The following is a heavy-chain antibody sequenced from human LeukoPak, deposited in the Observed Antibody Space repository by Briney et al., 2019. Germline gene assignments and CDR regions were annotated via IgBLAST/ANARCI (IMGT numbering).Heavy chain of an antibody. J-gene: IGHJ6*01. CDR1: GFTFSSYA. CDR2: ISYDGSNK. D-gene: IGHD3-3*01. V-gene: IGHV3-30*04. Sequence: GRSLRLSCAASGFTFSSYAMHWVRQAPGKGLEWVAVISYDGSNKYYADSVKGRFTISRDNSKNTLDLQMNSLRGEDTAVYYCAKPRTIFGVVGXLDVWGXXXTVTVSS. CDR3: AKPRTIFGVVGXLDV.